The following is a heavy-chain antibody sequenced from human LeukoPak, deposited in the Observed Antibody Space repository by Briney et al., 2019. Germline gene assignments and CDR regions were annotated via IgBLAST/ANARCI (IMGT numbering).Heavy chain of an antibody. CDR3: ARGELELFDY. Sequence: GGSLRLSRAASGFTFSSYAMHWVRQAPGKGLEYVSGISSNGGSAYYANSVKGRFTISRDNSKNTLYLQMGSLRAEDMAVYYCARGELELFDYWGQGTLVTVSS. V-gene: IGHV3-64*01. D-gene: IGHD1-7*01. CDR1: GFTFSSYA. J-gene: IGHJ4*02. CDR2: ISSNGGSA.